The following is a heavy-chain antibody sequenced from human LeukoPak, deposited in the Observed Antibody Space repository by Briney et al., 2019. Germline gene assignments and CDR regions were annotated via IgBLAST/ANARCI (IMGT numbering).Heavy chain of an antibody. Sequence: HGESPKISCKGSGYSFTSYWIGWMGQMPGKGLEWMGIIYPGGSDTRYSPSFQGQVTISADKSISTAYLQWSSLKASDTAMYYCARHRGWGGMITSDALDIWGQGTMVTVSS. CDR3: ARHRGWGGMITSDALDI. CDR2: IYPGGSDT. D-gene: IGHD3-16*01. V-gene: IGHV5-51*01. J-gene: IGHJ3*02. CDR1: GYSFTSYW.